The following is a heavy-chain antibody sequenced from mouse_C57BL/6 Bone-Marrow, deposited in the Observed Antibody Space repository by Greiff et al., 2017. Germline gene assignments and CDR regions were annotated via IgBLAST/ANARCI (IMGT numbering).Heavy chain of an antibody. CDR2: IDPANGNT. V-gene: IGHV14-3*01. D-gene: IGHD1-1*01. CDR3: ARSGGSRLYYYAMDY. J-gene: IGHJ4*01. Sequence: VQLQQSVAELVRPGASVKLSCTASGFNIKNTYMHWVKQRPEQGLEWIGRIDPANGNTKYAPKFQGKATLTADTSSNTAYLPLSSLTPEDTPIYYCARSGGSRLYYYAMDYWGQGTAVTDSS. CDR1: GFNIKNTY.